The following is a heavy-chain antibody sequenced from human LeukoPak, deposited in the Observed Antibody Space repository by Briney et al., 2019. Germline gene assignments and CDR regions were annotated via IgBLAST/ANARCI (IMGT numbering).Heavy chain of an antibody. V-gene: IGHV3-53*01. Sequence: GGSLRLSCAASGFTVSSNYMSWVRQAPGKGLEWVSVIYSGGSTYYADSVKGRFTISRDNSKNTLYLQMNSLRAEDTAVYYCASTNLGYDAFDIWGQGTMVTVSS. CDR3: ASTNLGYDAFDI. D-gene: IGHD1-1*01. CDR1: GFTVSSNY. J-gene: IGHJ3*02. CDR2: IYSGGST.